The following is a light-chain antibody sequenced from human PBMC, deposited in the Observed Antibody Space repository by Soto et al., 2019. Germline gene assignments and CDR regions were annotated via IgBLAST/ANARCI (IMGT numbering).Light chain of an antibody. CDR3: QQANSFPPT. J-gene: IGKJ5*01. CDR2: DVS. CDR1: QNISNY. Sequence: IVLTQSPATLSLSPGKRATLSCRASQNISNYLIWYQQKPGQAPRLLIYDVSNRATGIPDRVSGSGSGTDVTLTISSLQTEDFATYYCQQANSFPPTFGQGTRLEIK. V-gene: IGKV3-11*01.